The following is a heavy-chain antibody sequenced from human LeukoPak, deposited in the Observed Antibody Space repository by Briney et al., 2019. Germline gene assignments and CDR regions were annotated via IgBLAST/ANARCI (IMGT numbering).Heavy chain of an antibody. D-gene: IGHD5-24*01. V-gene: IGHV4-39*01. Sequence: SETLSLTCTVSAGFVSNSNYYWGWIRQPPGKGLEWIGSIYYSGSTYYNPSLKSRVTISVDTSKNQFSLKLSSVTAADTAVYYCARQDVEMATIFFDYWGQGTLVTVSS. CDR3: ARQDVEMATIFFDY. J-gene: IGHJ4*02. CDR1: AGFVSNSNYY. CDR2: IYYSGST.